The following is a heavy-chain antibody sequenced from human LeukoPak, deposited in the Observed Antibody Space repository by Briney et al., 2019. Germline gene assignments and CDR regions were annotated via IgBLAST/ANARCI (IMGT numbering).Heavy chain of an antibody. D-gene: IGHD3-22*01. CDR2: ISGSGGST. CDR3: AKDRYYDSSGPQGPFDY. CDR1: GFTFSSYA. V-gene: IGHV3-23*01. J-gene: IGHJ4*02. Sequence: GGSLRLSCAVSGFTFSSYAMSWVRQAPGKGLEWVSAISGSGGSTYYADSVKGRFTISRDNSKNTLYLQMNSLRAEDTAVYYCAKDRYYDSSGPQGPFDYWGQGTLVTVSS.